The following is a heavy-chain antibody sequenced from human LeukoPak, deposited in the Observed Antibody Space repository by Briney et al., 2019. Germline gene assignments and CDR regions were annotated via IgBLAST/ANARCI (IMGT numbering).Heavy chain of an antibody. CDR3: ARAGGSSGWYGY. J-gene: IGHJ4*02. D-gene: IGHD6-19*01. CDR1: GFTVSSYW. CDR2: IKQDGSEK. V-gene: IGHV3-7*01. Sequence: GGSLRLSCAASGFTVSSYWMSWVRQAPGKGLEGVANIKQDGSEKYYVDSVKGRFTISRDNAKNSLYLQMNSLRAEDTAVYYCARAGGSSGWYGYWGQGTLVTVSS.